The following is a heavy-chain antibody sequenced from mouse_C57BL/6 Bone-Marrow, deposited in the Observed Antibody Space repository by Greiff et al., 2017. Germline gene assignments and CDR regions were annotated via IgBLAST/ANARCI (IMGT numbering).Heavy chain of an antibody. CDR2: IYPGDGDT. V-gene: IGHV1-82*01. D-gene: IGHD2-2*01. CDR1: DYAFSSSW. CDR3: ARGGYDAWFAY. Sequence: QVQLQQSGPELVKPGASVKISCKSSDYAFSSSWMNWVKQRPGKGLEWIGRIYPGDGDTHYHGKFKGQATLTADKSSSTAYMQLSSLTSEDSAVYFCARGGYDAWFAYWGQGTLVTVSA. J-gene: IGHJ3*01.